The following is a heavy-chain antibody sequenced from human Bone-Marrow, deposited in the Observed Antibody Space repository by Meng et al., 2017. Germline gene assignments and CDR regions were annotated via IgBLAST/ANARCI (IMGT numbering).Heavy chain of an antibody. V-gene: IGHV3-21*01. J-gene: IGHJ4*02. D-gene: IGHD2-15*01. CDR2: ISSESGST. CDR1: GFTFRSYA. Sequence: GESLKISCRASGFTFRSYAMSWVRQAPGKGLEWVSCISSESGSTHYPDSVKGRFTISRDNAKNSLNLQMNSLRVEDTAIYYCARAFWGDDIVVGTYWGQGTLVTVSS. CDR3: ARAFWGDDIVVGTY.